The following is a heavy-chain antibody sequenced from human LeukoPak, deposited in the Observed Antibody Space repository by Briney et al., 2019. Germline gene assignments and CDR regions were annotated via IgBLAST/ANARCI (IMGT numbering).Heavy chain of an antibody. Sequence: PGGSLRLSCAASGFTFSSYSMNWVRQAPGKGLEWVSSISSSSSYIYYADSVKGRFTISRDNAKNSLYLQMNSLRAEDTAVYYCARVGSGWYHYYYMDVWGKGTTVTVSS. CDR1: GFTFSSYS. CDR3: ARVGSGWYHYYYMDV. D-gene: IGHD6-19*01. J-gene: IGHJ6*03. CDR2: ISSSSSYI. V-gene: IGHV3-21*01.